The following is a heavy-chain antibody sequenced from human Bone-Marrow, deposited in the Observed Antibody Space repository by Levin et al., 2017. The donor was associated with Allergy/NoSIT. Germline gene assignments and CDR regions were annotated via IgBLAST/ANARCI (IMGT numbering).Heavy chain of an antibody. CDR1: GYSFTTYW. V-gene: IGHV5-51*01. D-gene: IGHD1-26*01. CDR3: ARPQIRESGSPEDF. J-gene: IGHJ4*02. Sequence: KVSCKGSGYSFTTYWIGWVRQKPGKGLEWMGIIFPGDSDTRYSPSFEGQVTISVDKSISTAYLEWNSLKAADTAMYYCARPQIRESGSPEDFWGQGTLVTVSS. CDR2: IFPGDSDT.